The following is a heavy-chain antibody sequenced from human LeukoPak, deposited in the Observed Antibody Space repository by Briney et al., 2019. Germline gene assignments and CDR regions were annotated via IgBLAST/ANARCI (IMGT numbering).Heavy chain of an antibody. D-gene: IGHD3-9*01. J-gene: IGHJ6*03. Sequence: PGGSLRLSCAASGFSITDYWMHWVRQAPGKGLVWVSRINGDGSSTAYADSVKGRFTISRGNVKNTLYLQMNGLSAEDTALYYCVRVRRFYDILTGYNYYMDVWGKGTTVTISS. V-gene: IGHV3-74*01. CDR3: VRVRRFYDILTGYNYYMDV. CDR1: GFSITDYW. CDR2: INGDGSST.